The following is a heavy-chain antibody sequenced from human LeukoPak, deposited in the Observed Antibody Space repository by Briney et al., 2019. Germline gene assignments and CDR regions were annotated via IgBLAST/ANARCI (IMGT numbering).Heavy chain of an antibody. CDR2: IRQDGSEK. Sequence: PGGSLRLSCAASGFTFSSYWMSWVRQAPGKGLEWVANIRQDGSEKYYVDSVKGRFTISRDNAKNSLYLQMNSLRAEDTAVYYCAREVETDAFDIWGQGTMVTVSS. CDR3: AREVETDAFDI. V-gene: IGHV3-7*01. J-gene: IGHJ3*02. D-gene: IGHD2-21*02. CDR1: GFTFSSYW.